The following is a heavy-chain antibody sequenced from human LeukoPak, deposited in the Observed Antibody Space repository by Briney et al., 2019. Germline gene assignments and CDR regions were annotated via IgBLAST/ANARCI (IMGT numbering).Heavy chain of an antibody. V-gene: IGHV4-59*01. CDR1: GGSISSYY. CDR2: IYYSGTT. D-gene: IGHD6-13*01. CDR3: ARGVYIAAAQYGY. Sequence: TSETLSLTCTVSGGSISSYYWSWIRQPPGKGLEWIGYIYYSGTTNYNPSLKSRVTMSVDTSKNQFFLKLSSVTAADTAVYYCARGVYIAAAQYGYWGQGTLVTVSS. J-gene: IGHJ4*02.